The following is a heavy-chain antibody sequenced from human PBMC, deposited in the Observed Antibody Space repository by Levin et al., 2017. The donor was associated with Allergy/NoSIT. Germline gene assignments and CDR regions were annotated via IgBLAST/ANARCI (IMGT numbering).Heavy chain of an antibody. D-gene: IGHD2-21*02. CDR1: GASISTHY. Sequence: SQTLSLTCYVSGASISTHYWTWFRQPPGKGLEWIGYIEYTGSTNYNPSVKSRVTMSLDTSKNQFSLKLSSVTAADTAVYYCTRHCGGDCYSGLDWGQGTLVTVSS. J-gene: IGHJ4*02. CDR2: IEYTGST. V-gene: IGHV4-59*08. CDR3: TRHCGGDCYSGLD.